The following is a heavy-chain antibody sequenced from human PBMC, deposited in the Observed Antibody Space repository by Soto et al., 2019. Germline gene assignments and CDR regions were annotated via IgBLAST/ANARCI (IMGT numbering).Heavy chain of an antibody. CDR2: ISYDATDK. CDR3: AKDWWEREYYCYY. CDR1: AFTFSNFG. Sequence: QVQLVESGGGVVQPGRSLRLSCAASAFTFSNFGMHWVRQAPGKGLEWVAFISYDATDKYYADSVKGRFTISRDNSNYTMYLQMNSLRPEDAAVCYCAKDWWEREYYCYYWGQGTLVTVSS. J-gene: IGHJ4*02. V-gene: IGHV3-30*18. D-gene: IGHD1-26*01.